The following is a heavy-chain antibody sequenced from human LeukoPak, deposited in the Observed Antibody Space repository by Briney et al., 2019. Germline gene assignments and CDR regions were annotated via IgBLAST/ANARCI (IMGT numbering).Heavy chain of an antibody. CDR3: ARLKGSGYEDH. V-gene: IGHV3-33*01. Sequence: PGRCLRLSCAAAGFTFSSYGMHWVRQAPGKGLEWVAVIWYDGSNKYYADSVKGRFTIARDNSKNTLYLQMNSLRTEDTAVYFCARLKGSGYEDHWGQGALVTVSS. D-gene: IGHD5-12*01. J-gene: IGHJ4*02. CDR1: GFTFSSYG. CDR2: IWYDGSNK.